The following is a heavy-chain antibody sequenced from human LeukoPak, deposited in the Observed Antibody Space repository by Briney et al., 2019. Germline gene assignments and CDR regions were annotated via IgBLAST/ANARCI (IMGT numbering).Heavy chain of an antibody. CDR3: ARASGYSSGWYWFDP. V-gene: IGHV4-61*02. J-gene: IGHJ5*02. Sequence: SETLSLTCTVSGGSISSGSYYWSWIRQPAGKGLEWIGRIYTSGSTNYNPSLKSRVTISVDTSKNQFPLKLSSVTAADTAVYYCARASGYSSGWYWFDPWGQGTLVTVSS. CDR1: GGSISSGSYY. CDR2: IYTSGST. D-gene: IGHD6-19*01.